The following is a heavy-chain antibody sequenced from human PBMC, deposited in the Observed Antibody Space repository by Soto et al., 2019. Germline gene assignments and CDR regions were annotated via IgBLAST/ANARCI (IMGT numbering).Heavy chain of an antibody. CDR3: ARSLMNTAMVTFYYFDY. CDR1: GYTFTTYA. D-gene: IGHD5-18*01. V-gene: IGHV1-3*01. Sequence: QVQLVQSGAEVKKPGASVKVSCKASGYTFTTYAMHWVRQAPGQRLEGMGWINAANGNTKYSQKFQGRVTITRHTSASTAYMELSSLRYEDTAVYYCARSLMNTAMVTFYYFDYWGQGTLVTVSS. CDR2: INAANGNT. J-gene: IGHJ4*02.